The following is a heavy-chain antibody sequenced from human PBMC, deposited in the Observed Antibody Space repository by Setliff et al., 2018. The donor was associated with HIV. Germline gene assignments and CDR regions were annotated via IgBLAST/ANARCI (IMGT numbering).Heavy chain of an antibody. CDR3: GRAPPYCSGGSCADY. J-gene: IGHJ4*02. Sequence: GGSLRLSCAGSGLSFRSYAMSWVRQAPGKGLEWISGISGSGATTNYADSVKGRFTISRDNSKNTVFLQMNSLRVGDTAIYYCGRAPPYCSGGSCADYWGQGTLVTVSS. D-gene: IGHD2-15*01. V-gene: IGHV3-23*01. CDR1: GLSFRSYA. CDR2: ISGSGATT.